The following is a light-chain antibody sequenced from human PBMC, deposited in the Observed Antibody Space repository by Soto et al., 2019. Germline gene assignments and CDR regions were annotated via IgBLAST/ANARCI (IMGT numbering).Light chain of an antibody. CDR1: QGIGDT. Sequence: EIVMTHSPATLSVSLGQGASLSCRASQGIGDTLAWYQQKPGQTPRLLIYDTSIRAAGVPARFSGSRSGAEFTLTISSLQSEDFAVYYCQQYNNWPWTFGQGTKVDIK. CDR2: DTS. V-gene: IGKV3-15*01. J-gene: IGKJ1*01. CDR3: QQYNNWPWT.